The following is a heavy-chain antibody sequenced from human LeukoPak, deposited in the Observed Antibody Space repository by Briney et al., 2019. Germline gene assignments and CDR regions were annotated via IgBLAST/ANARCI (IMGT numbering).Heavy chain of an antibody. CDR1: GDSVSSKNVA. J-gene: IGHJ5*01. D-gene: IGHD6-19*01. CDR2: TYYSTKWYD. CDR3: ARDLGTSGWYTFDF. V-gene: IGHV6-1*01. Sequence: SQTLSLTCAISGDSVSSKNVAWNWIRQSPSRGLEWLGRTYYSTKWYDEYADSVKGRVPLSPDTSKNQFSLHVYSVTPEDTAVYYCARDLGTSGWYTFDFWGQGTLVTVSS.